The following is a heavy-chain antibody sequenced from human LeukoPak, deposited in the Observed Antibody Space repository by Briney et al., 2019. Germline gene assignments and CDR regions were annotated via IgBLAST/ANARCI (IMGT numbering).Heavy chain of an antibody. J-gene: IGHJ4*02. CDR1: GFTFSSHS. Sequence: PGGSLRLSCAASGFTFSSHSMNWVRQAPGKGMEWASYISSSSGTIFYADSVKGRYTISRDNAKNSLYLQMNSLRDEDTAVYYCALDSGDDLGDLGYWGQGTLVTVSS. D-gene: IGHD5-12*01. CDR2: ISSSSGTI. CDR3: ALDSGDDLGDLGY. V-gene: IGHV3-48*02.